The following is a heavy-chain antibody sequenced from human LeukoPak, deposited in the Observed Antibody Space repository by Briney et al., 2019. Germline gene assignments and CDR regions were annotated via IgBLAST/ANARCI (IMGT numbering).Heavy chain of an antibody. J-gene: IGHJ4*02. Sequence: GASVKVSCKASGYTFTSCYMHWVRQAPGQGLEWMGIINPSGGSTSYAQKFQGRVTMTRDTSTSTVYMELSSLRSEDTAVYYCARGALSGYDSSGYSLDYWGQGTLVTVSS. D-gene: IGHD3-22*01. CDR2: INPSGGST. CDR3: ARGALSGYDSSGYSLDY. CDR1: GYTFTSCY. V-gene: IGHV1-46*01.